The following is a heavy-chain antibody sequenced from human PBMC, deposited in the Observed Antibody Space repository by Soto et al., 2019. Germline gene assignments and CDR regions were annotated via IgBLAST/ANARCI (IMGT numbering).Heavy chain of an antibody. Sequence: QVQLVQSGAEEKKPGASVKVSCKASGYTFTSYAIHWVRQAPGQRLEWMGWINAGNGNTKYSQKFQGRVTITRDTSASTASMELSSLRSEDSAVYYCARGSGWYPPVDYWGQGTLVTVSS. CDR3: ARGSGWYPPVDY. CDR2: INAGNGNT. J-gene: IGHJ4*02. V-gene: IGHV1-3*05. D-gene: IGHD6-19*01. CDR1: GYTFTSYA.